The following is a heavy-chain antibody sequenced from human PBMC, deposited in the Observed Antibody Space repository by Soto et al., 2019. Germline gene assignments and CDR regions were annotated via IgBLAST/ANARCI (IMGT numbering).Heavy chain of an antibody. CDR1: GFTFKNYS. CDR2: INSDGSNT. J-gene: IGHJ6*02. V-gene: IGHV3-74*01. Sequence: GGSLRLSCEASGFTFKNYSMHWVRQAPGKGLVWVSRINSDGSNTRYADSVQGRFTISRDNANNTLYLQMNSLKVADTAVYFCATPCNRPNGCGMDVWGQVTMVTVSS. D-gene: IGHD4-4*01. CDR3: ATPCNRPNGCGMDV.